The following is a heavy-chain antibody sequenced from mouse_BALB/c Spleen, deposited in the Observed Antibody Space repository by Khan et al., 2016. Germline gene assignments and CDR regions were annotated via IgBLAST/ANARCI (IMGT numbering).Heavy chain of an antibody. CDR1: GYSITSGYY. CDR2: ISYDGSN. D-gene: IGHD4-1*01. V-gene: IGHV3-6*02. J-gene: IGHJ3*01. Sequence: EVQLQESGPGLVKPSQSLSLTCSVTGYSITSGYYWNWIRQFPGNKLEWMGCISYDGSNTYNPSLRNRISITRDPSKNQFFLKLNSVTTEDTASSYCTRDEITGTFAYWGQGTLVTVSA. CDR3: TRDEITGTFAY.